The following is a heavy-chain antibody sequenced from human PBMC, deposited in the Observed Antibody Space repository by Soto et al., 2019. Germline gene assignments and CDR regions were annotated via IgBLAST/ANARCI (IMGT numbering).Heavy chain of an antibody. J-gene: IGHJ4*02. Sequence: EVQLVESGEGLVQPGGSLRLSCAASGFTFSSYAMHWVRQAPGKGLEYVSAISSNGGSTYYADSVKGRFTISRDNSKNTLYLQMGSLRAEDMAVYYCARGSGKMATGVFDYWGQGTLVTVSS. CDR2: ISSNGGST. CDR3: ARGSGKMATGVFDY. V-gene: IGHV3-64*02. CDR1: GFTFSSYA. D-gene: IGHD5-12*01.